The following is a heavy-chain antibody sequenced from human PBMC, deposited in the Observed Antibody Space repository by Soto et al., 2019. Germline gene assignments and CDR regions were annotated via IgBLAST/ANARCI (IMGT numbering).Heavy chain of an antibody. V-gene: IGHV2-70*04. Sequence: SGPTLVNPTPTLTLTCTFSGFSLSTSGMRVSWIRQPPGKALEWLARIDWDDDKFYSTSLRTRLTISKDTSKNQVVLTMTNMDPVDTGTYYGAKPGTDGSWFDPWGQGTLVTVSS. CDR3: AKPGTDGSWFDP. CDR1: GFSLSTSGMR. J-gene: IGHJ5*02. CDR2: IDWDDDK. D-gene: IGHD1-1*01.